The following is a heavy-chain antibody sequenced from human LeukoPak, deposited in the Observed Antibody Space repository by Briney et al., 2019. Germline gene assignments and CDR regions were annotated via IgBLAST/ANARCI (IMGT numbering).Heavy chain of an antibody. CDR1: GYTFTSYS. D-gene: IGHD2-21*02. CDR2: ISAYNGNT. V-gene: IGHV1-18*01. J-gene: IGHJ3*02. CDR3: ARYCGGDCYADAAFDI. Sequence: ASVKVSCKASGYTFTSYSISWVRQAPGQGLEWMGWISAYNGNTNYAQKLQGRVTMTTDTSTSTAYMELRSLRSEDTAVYYCARYCGGDCYADAAFDIWGQGTMVTVS.